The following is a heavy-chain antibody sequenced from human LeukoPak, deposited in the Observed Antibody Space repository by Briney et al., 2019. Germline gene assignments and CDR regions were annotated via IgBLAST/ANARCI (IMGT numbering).Heavy chain of an antibody. CDR3: ARDGFYYDSSAYYHPSGIDS. CDR1: GFTFSSYA. V-gene: IGHV3-21*01. J-gene: IGHJ4*02. D-gene: IGHD3-22*01. CDR2: ISSSGGHI. Sequence: PGGSLRLSCAASGFTFSSYAMRWVRQAPGKGLEWVSSISSSGGHIYYADSLKGRLAISRDNAKNSLYLQMNGLRADDTAVYYCARDGFYYDSSAYYHPSGIDSWGQGTLVTVSS.